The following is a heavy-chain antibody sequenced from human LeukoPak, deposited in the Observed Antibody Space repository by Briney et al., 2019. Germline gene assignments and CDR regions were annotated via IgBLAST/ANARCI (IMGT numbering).Heavy chain of an antibody. V-gene: IGHV3-30*02. CDR3: AKTHRDTAMEEYYFDY. CDR1: GFTFSSYG. CDR2: IRYDGSNK. Sequence: GGSLRLSCAASGFTFSSYGMHWVRQAPGKGLEWVAFIRYDGSNKYYADSVKRRFTISRYNSKNTLYLQMNSLRAEDTAVYYCAKTHRDTAMEEYYFDYWGQGTLVTVSS. D-gene: IGHD5-18*01. J-gene: IGHJ4*02.